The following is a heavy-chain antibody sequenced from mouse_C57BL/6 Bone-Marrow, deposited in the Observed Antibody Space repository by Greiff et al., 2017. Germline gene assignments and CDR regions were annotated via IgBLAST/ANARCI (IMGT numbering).Heavy chain of an antibody. CDR3: ARPYYYEASYAMDY. CDR2: IDPSDSYT. Sequence: QVQLQQPGAELVKPGASVKLSCKASGYTFTSYWMQWVKQRPGQGLEWIGEIDPSDSYTNYNQKFKGKATLTVDTSSSTAYMQLSSLTSEDSAVYYCARPYYYEASYAMDYWGQGTSVTVSS. D-gene: IGHD1-1*01. J-gene: IGHJ4*01. V-gene: IGHV1-50*01. CDR1: GYTFTSYW.